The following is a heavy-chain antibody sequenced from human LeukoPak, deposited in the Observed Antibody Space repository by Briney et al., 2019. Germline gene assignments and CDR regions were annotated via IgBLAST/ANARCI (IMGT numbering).Heavy chain of an antibody. J-gene: IGHJ6*02. CDR2: INHSGST. CDR3: ARNLGGDDYYFYGMDV. V-gene: IGHV4-34*01. D-gene: IGHD2-21*02. CDR1: GGSFSGYY. Sequence: SETLSLTCAVYGGSFSGYYWSWIRQPPGKGLEWIGEINHSGSTNYNPSLKSRVTMSIDPSTNQFSLTMRLVTAADTAVYYCARNLGGDDYYFYGMDVWGQGTSVTVSS.